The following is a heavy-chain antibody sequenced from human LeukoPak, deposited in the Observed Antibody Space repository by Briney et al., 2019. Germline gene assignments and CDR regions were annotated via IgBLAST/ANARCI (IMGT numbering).Heavy chain of an antibody. J-gene: IGHJ6*02. D-gene: IGHD2-15*01. V-gene: IGHV1-2*04. CDR2: INPNSGGT. CDR3: AREDNCSGGSCYPNPYYYYGMDV. Sequence: ASVKVSCKASGYTFTGYYMHWVRQAPGQGLEWMGWINPNSGGTNYAQKFQGWVTMARDTSISTAYMELSRLRSDDTAMYYCAREDNCSGGSCYPNPYYYYGMDVWGQGTTVTVSS. CDR1: GYTFTGYY.